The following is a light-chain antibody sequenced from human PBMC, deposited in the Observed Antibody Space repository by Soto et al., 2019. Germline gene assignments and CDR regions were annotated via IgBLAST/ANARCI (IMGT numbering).Light chain of an antibody. CDR3: QQYGASPRT. CDR2: GAS. Sequence: EIVLTQSPGTLSLSPGERATLSCRASQSVSSSYLAWYQHKPGQAPRLLIYGASSRATGIPDRFSGSGTGTDFTLTISRLEPEDFAVNYCQQYGASPRTFGQGTKV. J-gene: IGKJ1*01. V-gene: IGKV3-20*01. CDR1: QSVSSSY.